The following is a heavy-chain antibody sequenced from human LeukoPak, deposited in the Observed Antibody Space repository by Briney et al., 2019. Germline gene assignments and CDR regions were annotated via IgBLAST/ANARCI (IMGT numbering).Heavy chain of an antibody. Sequence: GSLRLSYAASGFTFSSYWMHWVRQAPGKGLVWVSRINSDGSSTTYADSVKGRFTISRDNAKNTLYLQMNSLRAEDTAVYYCARDDISAVADAFDIWGRGTMVTVSS. CDR1: GFTFSSYW. J-gene: IGHJ3*02. D-gene: IGHD6-25*01. CDR2: INSDGSST. V-gene: IGHV3-74*01. CDR3: ARDDISAVADAFDI.